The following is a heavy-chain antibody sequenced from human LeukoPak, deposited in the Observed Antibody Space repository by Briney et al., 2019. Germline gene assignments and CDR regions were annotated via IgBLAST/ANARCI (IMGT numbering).Heavy chain of an antibody. J-gene: IGHJ5*02. Sequence: SETLSLTCAVYGGSFSGYYWSWIRQPPGKGLEWIGEINHSGSTNYNPSLKSRVTISVDTSKNQFSLKLSSVTAADTAVYYCASTLPAPKGSENWFDPWGQGTLVTVSS. CDR2: INHSGST. D-gene: IGHD2-15*01. CDR3: ASTLPAPKGSENWFDP. CDR1: GGSFSGYY. V-gene: IGHV4-34*01.